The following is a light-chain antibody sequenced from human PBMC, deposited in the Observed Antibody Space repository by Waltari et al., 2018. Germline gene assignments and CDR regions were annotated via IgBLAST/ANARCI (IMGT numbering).Light chain of an antibody. CDR1: NSNIGNNY. V-gene: IGLV1-47*01. CDR3: AAWDDSLGGHVV. CDR2: RSN. J-gene: IGLJ2*01. Sequence: QSVLTQPPSASGTPGQRVTTSCSGRNSNIGNNYVYWYQQLPASVPKLLIYRSNQRPSGVPDRFSGSRSGTSASLAISGLRSEDEAEYYCAAWDDSLGGHVVFGGGTKLTVL.